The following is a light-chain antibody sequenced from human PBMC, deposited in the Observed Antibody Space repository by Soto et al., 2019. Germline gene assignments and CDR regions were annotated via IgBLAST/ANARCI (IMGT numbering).Light chain of an antibody. CDR1: QSVSNY. Sequence: EIVMTQSPATLSVSPGERATLSCRASQSVSNYLAWSQQKPGQAPRLLIYGASTRATDIPARFSGGGSETDFTLTITSLQSEDFAVYYCQQYHNWPPLTFGGGTKVEIK. CDR2: GAS. J-gene: IGKJ4*01. CDR3: QQYHNWPPLT. V-gene: IGKV3-15*01.